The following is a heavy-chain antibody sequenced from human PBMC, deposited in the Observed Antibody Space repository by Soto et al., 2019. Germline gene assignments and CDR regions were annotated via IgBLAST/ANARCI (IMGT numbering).Heavy chain of an antibody. V-gene: IGHV1-69*13. CDR3: ARSGLEEMATTYHYYYYGMDV. Sequence: GASVKVSCKASGGTFSSYAISWVRQAPGQGLEWMGGIIPIFGTANYAQKFQGRVTITADESTSTAYMELSSLRSEDTAVYYCARSGLEEMATTYHYYYYGMDVWGQGTTVTVSS. CDR2: IIPIFGTA. CDR1: GGTFSSYA. J-gene: IGHJ6*02. D-gene: IGHD5-12*01.